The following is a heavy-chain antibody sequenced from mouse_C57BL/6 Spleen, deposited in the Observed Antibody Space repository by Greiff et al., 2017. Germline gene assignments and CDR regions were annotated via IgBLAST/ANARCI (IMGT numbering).Heavy chain of an antibody. CDR2: IAPNSGGT. J-gene: IGHJ3*01. CDR1: GYTFTSYW. Sequence: VQLQQSGAELVKPGASVKLSCKASGYTFTSYWMHWVKQRPGRGLEWIGRIAPNSGGTKYNEKFKSKATLTVDKPSSTAYMQLSSLTSEDSAVYYCARETGDWFAYWGQGTLVTVSA. CDR3: ARETGDWFAY. V-gene: IGHV1-72*01.